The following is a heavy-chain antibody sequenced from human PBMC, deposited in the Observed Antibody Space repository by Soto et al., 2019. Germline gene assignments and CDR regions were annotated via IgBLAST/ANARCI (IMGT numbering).Heavy chain of an antibody. D-gene: IGHD2-15*01. CDR1: GYSFTSYW. V-gene: IGHV5-51*01. CDR2: IYPGDSDT. CDR3: ARQNNVVVVAAREDAFDI. Sequence: PGESLKISCKGSGYSFTSYWIGWVRQMPGKGLEWMGIIYPGDSDTRYSPSFQGQVTISADKSISTAYLQWSSLKASDTAMYYCARQNNVVVVAAREDAFDIWGQGTMVTVSS. J-gene: IGHJ3*02.